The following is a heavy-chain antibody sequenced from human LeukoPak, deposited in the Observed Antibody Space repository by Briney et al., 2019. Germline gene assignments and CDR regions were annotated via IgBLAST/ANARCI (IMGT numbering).Heavy chain of an antibody. J-gene: IGHJ5*02. V-gene: IGHV3-53*01. D-gene: IGHD1-14*01. CDR2: IYRGGRT. CDR3: ARANHHTSTPQGLFDP. Sequence: PGGSLRPSCAASGFTFSSNYMSWVRQAPGKGLEWVSVIYRGGRTYYADSVKGRFTISRDNSKNTLYLQMNSLRAEDTAVYYCARANHHTSTPQGLFDPWGQGTLVTVSS. CDR1: GFTFSSNY.